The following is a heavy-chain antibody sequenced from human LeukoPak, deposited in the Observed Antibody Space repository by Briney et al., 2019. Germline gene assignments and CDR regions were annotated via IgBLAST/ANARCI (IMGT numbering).Heavy chain of an antibody. CDR2: ISGSGGST. J-gene: IGHJ4*02. CDR1: GFTFSHYG. Sequence: PGGSLRLSCAASGFTFSHYGMTWVRQAPGKGLEWVSAISGSGGSTYYAGSVKGRFTISRDNSKNTLYLQMNSLRAEDTAVYYCAKLTYGSGTYGAFDYWGQGTLVTVST. CDR3: AKLTYGSGTYGAFDY. V-gene: IGHV3-23*01. D-gene: IGHD3-10*01.